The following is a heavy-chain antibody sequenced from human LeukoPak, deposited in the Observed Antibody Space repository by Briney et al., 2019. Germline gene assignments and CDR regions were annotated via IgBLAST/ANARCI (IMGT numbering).Heavy chain of an antibody. CDR1: GFTFSSYA. J-gene: IGHJ4*02. CDR3: ARDRGLLDGSSGWYFDY. V-gene: IGHV3-30-3*01. CDR2: ILYDGSKE. Sequence: PGGSLRLSCAVSGFTFSSYAMHWVRQAPGKGLEWVAIILYDGSKEYYADSVKGRFTISRDNSKNTLYLQMNSLRPEDTAVYYCARDRGLLDGSSGWYFDYWGRGTLVTVSS. D-gene: IGHD6-19*01.